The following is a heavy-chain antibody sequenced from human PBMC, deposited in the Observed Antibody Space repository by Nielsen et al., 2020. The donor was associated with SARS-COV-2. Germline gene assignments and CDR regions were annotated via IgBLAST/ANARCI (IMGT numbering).Heavy chain of an antibody. V-gene: IGHV3-33*01. D-gene: IGHD3-10*01. CDR2: IWYDGSNK. Sequence: SLKISCAASGFTFSSYGMHWVRQAPGKGLEWVAVIWYDGSNKYYADSVKGRFTISRDNSKNTLYLQMNSLRAEDTALYHCARVPGGVLLWFGNYGMDVWGQGTTVTVSS. J-gene: IGHJ6*02. CDR1: GFTFSSYG. CDR3: ARVPGGVLLWFGNYGMDV.